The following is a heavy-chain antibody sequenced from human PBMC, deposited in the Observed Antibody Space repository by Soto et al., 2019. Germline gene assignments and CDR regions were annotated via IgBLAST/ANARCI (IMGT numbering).Heavy chain of an antibody. CDR2: SSPRGDTI. V-gene: IGHV3-48*02. Sequence: XESLRRSCVASGFSLANYPMNWVRQTPGKGLEWISYSSPRGDTIYYADSVEGRFTISRDNARNSLSLHMSSLRDEDSALYYCAKGPHTNVGWPYYFESWGQGVPVIVSS. J-gene: IGHJ4*02. CDR1: GFSLANYP. D-gene: IGHD6-19*01. CDR3: AKGPHTNVGWPYYFES.